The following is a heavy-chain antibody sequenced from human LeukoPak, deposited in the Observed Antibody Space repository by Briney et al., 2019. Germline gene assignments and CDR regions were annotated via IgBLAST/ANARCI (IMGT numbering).Heavy chain of an antibody. J-gene: IGHJ4*02. CDR1: GYIFTSYW. V-gene: IGHV5-51*01. Sequence: GGSLKISCKGSGYIFTSYWIGWVRQLPGKGLEWLGIIYPGDSDTRYSASFQGQVTISADKSISTAYLQWSSLKASDTAMYYCARQGGLYYYDSSGSKYYFDYWGQGTLVTVSS. D-gene: IGHD3-22*01. CDR2: IYPGDSDT. CDR3: ARQGGLYYYDSSGSKYYFDY.